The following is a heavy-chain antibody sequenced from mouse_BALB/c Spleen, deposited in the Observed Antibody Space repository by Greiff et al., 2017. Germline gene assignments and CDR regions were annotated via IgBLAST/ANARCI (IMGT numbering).Heavy chain of an antibody. CDR2: ISSGGSYT. Sequence: EVHLVESGGDLVKPGGSLKLSCAASGFTFSSYGMSWVRQTPDKRLEWVATISSGGSYTYYPDSVKGRFTISRDNAKNTLYLQMSSLKSEDTAMYYCARRDGLTWFAYWGQGTLVTVSA. CDR3: ARRDGLTWFAY. J-gene: IGHJ3*01. CDR1: GFTFSSYG. D-gene: IGHD2-2*01. V-gene: IGHV5-6*01.